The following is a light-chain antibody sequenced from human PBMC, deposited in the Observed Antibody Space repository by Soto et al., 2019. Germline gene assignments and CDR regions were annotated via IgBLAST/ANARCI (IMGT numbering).Light chain of an antibody. V-gene: IGLV1-51*01. CDR3: GSWDSSLSAYV. CDR2: DDN. CDR1: SSNIGGNS. J-gene: IGLJ1*01. Sequence: QAVVMQPPSVSAAPGQTVTISCSGSSSNIGGNSVSWYQQLPGTAPKLLIYDDNKRPSGIPDRFSGSKSGTSATLGITGFQTGDEADYYCGSWDSSLSAYVFGTGTKLTVL.